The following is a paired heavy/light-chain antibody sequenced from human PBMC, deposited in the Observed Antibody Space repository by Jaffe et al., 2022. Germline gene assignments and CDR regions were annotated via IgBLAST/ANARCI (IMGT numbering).Heavy chain of an antibody. J-gene: IGHJ3*02. CDR3: AKDHRGGRYNNNDDDAFDI. D-gene: IGHD1-1*01. V-gene: IGHV3-30*18. CDR2: ISNDGDYK. Sequence: QVQLVESGGGVVQPGRSLRLSCVASGFSFSTYGMHWVRRAPGKGLEWVAVISNDGDYKVYADSVKGRFTISRDNAKNTVFVQMDSLRIEDTAVYYCAKDHRGGRYNNNDDDAFDIWGQGTMVTVSS. CDR1: GFSFSTYG.
Light chain of an antibody. V-gene: IGLV10-54*01. Sequence: QAGLTQPPSVSKALRQTVTLTCTGNNYNVGNEGAGWLQLHQGHPPKLISYRNNNRPSGISERFSASRSGNTASLTISGLQPEDEADYYCSAWDTSLQIWMLGGGTKLTVL. CDR2: RNN. CDR1: NYNVGNEG. J-gene: IGLJ3*02. CDR3: SAWDTSLQIWM.